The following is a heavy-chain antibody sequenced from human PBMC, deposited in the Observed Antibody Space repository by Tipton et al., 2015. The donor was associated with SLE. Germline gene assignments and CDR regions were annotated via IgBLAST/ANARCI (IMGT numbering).Heavy chain of an antibody. CDR1: GSSFSSSSHF. V-gene: IGHV4-39*01. D-gene: IGHD3-10*01. CDR2: LYYGGGT. J-gene: IGHJ4*02. Sequence: TLSLTCTVSGSSFSSSSHFWGWMPQHPGRGLVWIGSLYYGGGTYNNPSLKSRVSLSIDTSKNQFSLRLSSVTAADTAVYYCARHEIITLDYWGQGIQVTVSS. CDR3: ARHEIITLDY.